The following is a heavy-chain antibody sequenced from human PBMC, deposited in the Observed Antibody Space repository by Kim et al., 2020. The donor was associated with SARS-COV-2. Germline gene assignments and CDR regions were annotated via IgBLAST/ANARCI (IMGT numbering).Heavy chain of an antibody. V-gene: IGHV4-34*01. CDR2: INHSGST. Sequence: SETLSLTCAVYGGSFSGYYWSWIRQPPGKGLEWIGEINHSGSTNYNPSLKSRVTISVDTSKNQFSLKLSSVTAADTAVYYCARGGLPNIIATYIWGQGTMVTVSS. CDR1: GGSFSGYY. D-gene: IGHD1-20*01. J-gene: IGHJ3*02. CDR3: ARGGLPNIIATYI.